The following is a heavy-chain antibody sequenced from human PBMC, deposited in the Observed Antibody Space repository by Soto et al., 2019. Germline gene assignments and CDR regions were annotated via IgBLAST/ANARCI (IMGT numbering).Heavy chain of an antibody. D-gene: IGHD1-26*01. J-gene: IGHJ4*02. Sequence: QVQLVESGGGAVQPGESLRLSCVASGFDFTYYAMHWVRQAPGKGLESVAVMSSDGSKIHHTDSVKGRFTISRDNSKNTLYLQMNRLRKENTVVYFCAKDEGVGGTLGLFAYWGQGTLVSVSS. V-gene: IGHV3-30*18. CDR3: AKDEGVGGTLGLFAY. CDR1: GFDFTYYA. CDR2: MSSDGSKI.